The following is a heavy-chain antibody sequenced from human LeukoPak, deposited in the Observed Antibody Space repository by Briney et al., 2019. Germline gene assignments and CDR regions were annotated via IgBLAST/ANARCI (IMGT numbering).Heavy chain of an antibody. V-gene: IGHV3-21*01. CDR1: GFTFSSYS. CDR3: ARDSYDFWSGYTPGVDFDY. J-gene: IGHJ4*02. CDR2: ISSSSSYI. Sequence: PGGSLRLSCAASGFTFSSYSMNWVRQAPGEGLEWVSSISSSSSYIYYADSVKGRFTISRDNAKNSLYLQMNSLRAEDTAVYYCARDSYDFWSGYTPGVDFDYWGQGTLVTVSS. D-gene: IGHD3-3*01.